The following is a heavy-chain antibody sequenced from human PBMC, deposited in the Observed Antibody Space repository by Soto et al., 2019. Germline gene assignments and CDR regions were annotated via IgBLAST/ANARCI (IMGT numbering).Heavy chain of an antibody. CDR3: ARPTTLYNWFDP. Sequence: ASVKVSCKASGGTFSSYAISWVRQALGQGLEWMGGIIPIFGTANYAQKFQGRVTITADESTSTAYMELSSLRSEDTAVYYCARPTTLYNWFDPWGQGTLVTVSS. V-gene: IGHV1-69*13. D-gene: IGHD1-26*01. CDR1: GGTFSSYA. CDR2: IIPIFGTA. J-gene: IGHJ5*02.